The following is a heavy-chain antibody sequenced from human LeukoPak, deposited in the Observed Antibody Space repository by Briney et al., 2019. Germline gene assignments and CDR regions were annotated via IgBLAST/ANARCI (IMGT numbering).Heavy chain of an antibody. CDR1: GYTFTGYY. D-gene: IGHD2-21*02. CDR3: ARDYCGGDCFPDY. V-gene: IGHV1-2*06. CDR2: INPNSGDT. Sequence: ASVKVSCKTSGYTFTGYYVHYVRQAPGQGLEWMGRINPNSGDTHYAQHFQGRVTMTRDTSITTAYMDLSRLTSDDTAVYYCARDYCGGDCFPDYWGQGTLVTVSS. J-gene: IGHJ4*02.